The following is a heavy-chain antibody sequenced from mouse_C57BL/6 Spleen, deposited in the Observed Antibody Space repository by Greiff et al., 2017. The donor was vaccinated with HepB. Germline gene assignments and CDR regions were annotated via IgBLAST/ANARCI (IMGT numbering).Heavy chain of an antibody. Sequence: QVQLQQPGAELVKPGASVKVSCKASGYTFTSYWMHWVKQRPGQGLEWIGRIHPSDSDTNYNQKFKGKATLTVDKSSSTAYMQLSSLTSEDSAVYYCAIQPGSSYAYWYFDVWGTGTTVTVSS. CDR2: IHPSDSDT. CDR3: AIQPGSSYAYWYFDV. V-gene: IGHV1-74*01. D-gene: IGHD1-1*01. CDR1: GYTFTSYW. J-gene: IGHJ1*03.